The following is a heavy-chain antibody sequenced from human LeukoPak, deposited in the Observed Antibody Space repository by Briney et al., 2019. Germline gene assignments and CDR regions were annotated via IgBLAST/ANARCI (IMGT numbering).Heavy chain of an antibody. CDR3: ASLQYSSGWPFDY. CDR2: IYYNGST. CDR1: GGSISSSSYY. J-gene: IGHJ4*02. Sequence: PSETLSLTCTVSGGSISSSSYYWGWIRQPPGRGLEWIGSIYYNGSTYYNPSLKSRVTISVDTSKNQFSLKLSSVTAADTAVYYCASLQYSSGWPFDYWGQGTLVTVSS. V-gene: IGHV4-39*01. D-gene: IGHD6-19*01.